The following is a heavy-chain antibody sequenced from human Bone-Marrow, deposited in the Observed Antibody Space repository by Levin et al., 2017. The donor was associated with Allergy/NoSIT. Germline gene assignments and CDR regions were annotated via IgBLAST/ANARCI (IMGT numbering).Heavy chain of an antibody. D-gene: IGHD2-2*01. J-gene: IGHJ4*02. CDR1: GGSFSGYY. CDR2: INHSGST. V-gene: IGHV4-34*01. Sequence: SETLSLTCAVYGGSFSGYYWSWIRQPPGKGLEWIGEINHSGSTNYNPSLKSRVTISVDTSKNQFSLKLSSVTAADTAVYYCAREGEYCSSTSCYLDSSSPKYYYWGQGTLVTVSS. CDR3: AREGEYCSSTSCYLDSSSPKYYY.